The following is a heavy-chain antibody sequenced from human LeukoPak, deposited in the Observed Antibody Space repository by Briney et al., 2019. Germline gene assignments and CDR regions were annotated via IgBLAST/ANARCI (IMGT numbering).Heavy chain of an antibody. Sequence: SETLSLTCTVSGGSISSYYWSWIRQPPGKGLEWIGYIYYSGSTNYNPSPKSRVTISVDTSKDQFSLKLSSVTAADTAVYYCARGYGSGTYYTAYYYYMDVWGKGTTVTVSS. D-gene: IGHD3-10*01. V-gene: IGHV4-59*01. CDR3: ARGYGSGTYYTAYYYYMDV. CDR2: IYYSGST. J-gene: IGHJ6*03. CDR1: GGSISSYY.